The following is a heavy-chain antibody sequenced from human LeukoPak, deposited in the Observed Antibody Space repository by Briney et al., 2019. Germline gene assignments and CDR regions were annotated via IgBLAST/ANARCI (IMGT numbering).Heavy chain of an antibody. D-gene: IGHD1-26*01. Sequence: SGGYLRLSCAASGFSLSGYGMHWVRQAPGKGLEWVAIIWYDGSNKYYADSVKGRFTISRDNSKNTLYLQMDSLRAEDTAVYYCAREGVGATAFENYFDYWGQGILVTVSS. CDR1: GFSLSGYG. CDR2: IWYDGSNK. J-gene: IGHJ4*02. V-gene: IGHV3-33*01. CDR3: AREGVGATAFENYFDY.